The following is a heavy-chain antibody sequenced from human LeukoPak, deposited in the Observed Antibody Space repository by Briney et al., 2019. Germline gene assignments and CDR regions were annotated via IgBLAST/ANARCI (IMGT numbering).Heavy chain of an antibody. V-gene: IGHV1-24*01. D-gene: IGHD3-22*01. CDR1: GYTLTELS. CDR3: ARERASDDSSGYYLDVHENNWFDP. J-gene: IGHJ5*02. CDR2: FDPEDGET. Sequence: ASVKVSCKVSGYTLTELSMHWVRQAPGKGLEWMGGFDPEDGETIYAQKFQGRVTMTEDTSTDTAYMELSSLRSEDTAVYYCARERASDDSSGYYLDVHENNWFDPWGQGTLVTVSS.